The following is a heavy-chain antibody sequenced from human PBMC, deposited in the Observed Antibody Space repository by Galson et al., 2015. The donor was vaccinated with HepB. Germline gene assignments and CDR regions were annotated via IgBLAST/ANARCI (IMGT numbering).Heavy chain of an antibody. D-gene: IGHD1-26*01. CDR1: GGSFSGYY. CDR2: INHSGST. Sequence: ETLSLTCAVYGGSFSGYYWSWIRQPPGKGLEWIGEINHSGSTNYDPSLKSRVTISVDTSKNQFSLKLSSVTAADTAVYYCARGEMVGATRWFGNWFDPGAREPWSPSPQ. V-gene: IGHV4-34*01. J-gene: IGHJ5*02. CDR3: ARGEMVGATRWFGNWFDP.